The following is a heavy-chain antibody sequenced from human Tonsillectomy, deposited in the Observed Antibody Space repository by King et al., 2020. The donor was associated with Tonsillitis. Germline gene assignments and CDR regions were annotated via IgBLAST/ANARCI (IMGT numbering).Heavy chain of an antibody. CDR2: IKSKTDGGTK. Sequence: VQLVESGGGLVKPGGSLRLSCAASGFTFSNAWMSWVRQAPGKGLDWVGRIKSKTDGGTKDYAAPVKGRFTISRDDSKNTLYLQMNSLKTEDTAVYYCTTYYYGSGSYGLMDVWGQGTTVTVSS. V-gene: IGHV3-15*01. J-gene: IGHJ6*02. CDR1: GFTFSNAW. D-gene: IGHD3-10*01. CDR3: TTYYYGSGSYGLMDV.